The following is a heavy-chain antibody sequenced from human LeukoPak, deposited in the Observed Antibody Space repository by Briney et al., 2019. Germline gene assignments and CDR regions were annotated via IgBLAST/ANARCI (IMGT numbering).Heavy chain of an antibody. CDR2: INYSGSA. CDR3: AKSSCPRIAVAGGFFDY. Sequence: SESLSLTCAVYGGSFSASYWSWIRQTPGKGLEWIGEINYSGSANYNPSLMSRATISVDTPKNQFSLKMSSLTAADTGVFYCAKSSCPRIAVAGGFFDYWGPGTPVTVSS. D-gene: IGHD6-19*01. CDR1: GGSFSASY. J-gene: IGHJ4*02. V-gene: IGHV4-34*01.